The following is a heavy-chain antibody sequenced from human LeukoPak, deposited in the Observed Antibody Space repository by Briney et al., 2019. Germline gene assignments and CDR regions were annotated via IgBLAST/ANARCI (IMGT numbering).Heavy chain of an antibody. CDR2: ISSSGSTI. V-gene: IGHV3-48*04. CDR1: GFTFSSYS. CDR3: ARDSPPYCSGGSCYSGLDY. Sequence: RGGSLRLSCAASGFTFSSYSMNWVRQAPGKGLEWVPYISSSGSTIYYADSVKGRFTISRDNAKNSLYLQMNSLRAEDTAVYYCARDSPPYCSGGSCYSGLDYWGQGTLVTVSS. J-gene: IGHJ4*02. D-gene: IGHD2-15*01.